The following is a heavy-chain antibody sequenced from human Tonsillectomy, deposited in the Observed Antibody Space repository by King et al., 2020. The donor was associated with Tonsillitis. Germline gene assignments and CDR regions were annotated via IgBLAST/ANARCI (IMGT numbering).Heavy chain of an antibody. J-gene: IGHJ5*02. Sequence: VQLVQSGAEVKKPGASVKVSCKTSGYTFTSYYIHWVRQAPGQGLEWMGVINPSGGTTSYAQKFQGRVTMTRDTSTSTVYLELSSLGSEDTAVYYCARVVGRPELRGNNWFDPWGQGTLVTVSS. V-gene: IGHV1-46*01. CDR2: INPSGGTT. CDR3: ARVVGRPELRGNNWFDP. CDR1: GYTFTSYY. D-gene: IGHD1-14*01.